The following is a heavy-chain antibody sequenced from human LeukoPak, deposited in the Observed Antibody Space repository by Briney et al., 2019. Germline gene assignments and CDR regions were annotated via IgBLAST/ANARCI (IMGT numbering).Heavy chain of an antibody. D-gene: IGHD4-11*01. CDR3: ARIPPDYHNFSYFDYTDV. Sequence: SETLSLTCAVYGGSFSGYSWSWIRQPPGKRLEWIGEINHSGSTNYNPFLKSRVTISVDTSKNQFSLKLSSVTAADTAVYYCARIPPDYHNFSYFDYTDVWGKGTTVTVSS. J-gene: IGHJ6*03. CDR2: INHSGST. V-gene: IGHV4-34*01. CDR1: GGSFSGYS.